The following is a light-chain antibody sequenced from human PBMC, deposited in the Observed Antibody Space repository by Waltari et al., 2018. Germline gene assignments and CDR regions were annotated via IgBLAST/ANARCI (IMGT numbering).Light chain of an antibody. CDR3: SSYTSTTTR. Sequence: ALTQPASVSGSPGQSITISCIGTSSDVGAYDFVSWYQQHPGKAPKLMIYDVSNRPSGVSSRFSGSKSGNTASLTISGLRAEDEADYFCSSYTSTTTRFGTGTKVTVL. V-gene: IGLV2-14*03. CDR1: SSDVGAYDF. CDR2: DVS. J-gene: IGLJ1*01.